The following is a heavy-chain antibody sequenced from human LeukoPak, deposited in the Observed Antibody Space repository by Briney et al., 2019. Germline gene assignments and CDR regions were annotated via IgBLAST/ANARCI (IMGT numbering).Heavy chain of an antibody. D-gene: IGHD3-9*01. V-gene: IGHV3-33*01. CDR2: IWYDGSNK. Sequence: GGSLRLSCAASGFTFSSYGMHWVRQAPGKGLEWVAVIWYDGSNKYYADSVKGRFTISRDNSKNTLYLQMNSLRAEDTAVYYCAGQNLRYFDWLPSDWGQGTLVTVSS. CDR3: AGQNLRYFDWLPSD. J-gene: IGHJ4*02. CDR1: GFTFSSYG.